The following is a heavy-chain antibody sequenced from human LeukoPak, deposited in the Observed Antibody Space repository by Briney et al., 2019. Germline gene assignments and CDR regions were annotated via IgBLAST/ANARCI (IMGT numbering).Heavy chain of an antibody. D-gene: IGHD2-21*02. J-gene: IGHJ4*02. V-gene: IGHV3-30*18. CDR3: AKDPYIVVVTAIPYYFDY. Sequence: GGSLRLSCAASGFTFSSYGMHWVRRAPGKGLEWVAVISYDGSNKYYADSVKGRFTISRDNSKNTLYLQMNSLRAEDTAVYYCAKDPYIVVVTAIPYYFDYWGQGTLVTVSS. CDR2: ISYDGSNK. CDR1: GFTFSSYG.